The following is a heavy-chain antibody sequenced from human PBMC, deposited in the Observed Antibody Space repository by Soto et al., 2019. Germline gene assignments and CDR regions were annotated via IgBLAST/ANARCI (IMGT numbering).Heavy chain of an antibody. Sequence: QVQLQESGPGLVKPSETLSLTCTVSGGSISSYYWTWIRQPPGKGLEWIGYIYYSGSTNYNPSLKPRLTISVDTSKNRFSRKLSSVTAADTAVYYCARRPGFGHAFDIWGQGTMVTVSS. V-gene: IGHV4-59*08. CDR1: GGSISSYY. CDR2: IYYSGST. D-gene: IGHD3-10*01. J-gene: IGHJ3*02. CDR3: ARRPGFGHAFDI.